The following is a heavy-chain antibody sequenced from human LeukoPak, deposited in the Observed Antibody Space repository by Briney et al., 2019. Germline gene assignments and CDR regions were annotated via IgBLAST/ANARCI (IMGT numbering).Heavy chain of an antibody. CDR2: IYYSGST. D-gene: IGHD2-2*02. J-gene: IGHJ4*02. V-gene: IGHV4-31*03. CDR3: ARGVVPAAICDYYFDY. CDR1: GGSISSGGYY. Sequence: PSQTLSLTCTVSGGSISSGGYYWSWIRQHPGKGLEWIGYIYYSGSTYYNPSLKSRVTISVDTSKNQFSLKLSSVTAADTAVYYCARGVVPAAICDYYFDYWGQGTLVTVSS.